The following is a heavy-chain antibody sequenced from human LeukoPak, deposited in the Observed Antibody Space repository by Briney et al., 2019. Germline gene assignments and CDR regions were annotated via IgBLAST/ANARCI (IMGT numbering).Heavy chain of an antibody. CDR2: ISSSSSYI. CDR1: GFTFSSYS. J-gene: IGHJ3*02. D-gene: IGHD2-2*02. Sequence: GGSLRLSCAASGFTFSSYSMKWVRQAPGKGLEWVSSISSSSSYIYYADSVKGRFTISRDNAKNSLYVQMNSLRAEDTAVYYCARSSPHCSSTSCYNDAFDIWGQGTMVTVSS. CDR3: ARSSPHCSSTSCYNDAFDI. V-gene: IGHV3-21*01.